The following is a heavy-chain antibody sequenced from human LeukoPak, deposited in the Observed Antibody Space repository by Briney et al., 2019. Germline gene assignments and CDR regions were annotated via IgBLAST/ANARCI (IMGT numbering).Heavy chain of an antibody. V-gene: IGHV3-21*01. CDR3: ARARPTTGALDY. D-gene: IGHD1-1*01. J-gene: IGHJ4*02. CDR1: GFTFSSYS. Sequence: GGSLRLSCAASGFTFSSYSMNWVRQAPGKGLGWVSSISSSSSYIYYADSVKGRFTISRDNAKNSLYLQMNNLRAEDTAVYYCARARPTTGALDYWGQGTLVTVSS. CDR2: ISSSSSYI.